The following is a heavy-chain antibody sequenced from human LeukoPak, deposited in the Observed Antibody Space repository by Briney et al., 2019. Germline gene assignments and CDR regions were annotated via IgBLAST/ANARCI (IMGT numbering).Heavy chain of an antibody. J-gene: IGHJ3*01. D-gene: IGHD3-16*01. Sequence: LPGGSLRLSCAASGFTFSNYAMSWVRQAPGKGLEWVSSISGSGTYYADSAKGRFTISRDNSKNTLYLQMNTLRADDTAIYYCAKDWGEGGSIHRTIPQMWGQGTMVIVSS. CDR3: AKDWGEGGSIHRTIPQM. CDR1: GFTFSNYA. V-gene: IGHV3-23*01. CDR2: ISGSGT.